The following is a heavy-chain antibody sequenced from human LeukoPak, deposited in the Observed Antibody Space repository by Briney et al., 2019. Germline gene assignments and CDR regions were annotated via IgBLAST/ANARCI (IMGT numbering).Heavy chain of an antibody. D-gene: IGHD7-27*01. CDR2: IYYSGST. Sequence: PSETLSLTCTVSGGFISTYYWSWIRQPPGKGLEWIGYIYYSGSTNYNPSLKSRVTISVDTSKNQFSLKLSSVTAADTAVYYCARGTGDFVDYWGQGTLVTVSS. CDR1: GGFISTYY. CDR3: ARGTGDFVDY. V-gene: IGHV4-59*01. J-gene: IGHJ4*02.